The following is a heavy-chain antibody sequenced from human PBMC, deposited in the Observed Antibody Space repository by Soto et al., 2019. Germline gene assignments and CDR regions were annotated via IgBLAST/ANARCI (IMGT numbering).Heavy chain of an antibody. D-gene: IGHD3-3*01. CDR3: ARVGRXKRFLDRLRGYYYGMDV. CDR2: INPSGGST. J-gene: IGHJ6*02. V-gene: IGHV1-46*01. Sequence: ASVKVSCEASGYTFTSYYMHWVRQAPGQGLEWMGIINPSGGSTSYAQKFQGRVTMTRDTSTSTVYMELSSLRSEDTAVYYCARVGRXKRFLDRLRGYYYGMDVWGQGTTVTVSS. CDR1: GYTFTSYY.